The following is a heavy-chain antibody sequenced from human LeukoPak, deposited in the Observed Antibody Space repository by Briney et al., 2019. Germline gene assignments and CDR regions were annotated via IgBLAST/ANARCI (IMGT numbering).Heavy chain of an antibody. CDR1: GGSFSGYY. J-gene: IGHJ4*02. V-gene: IGHV4-34*01. CDR2: INHSGST. D-gene: IGHD6-19*01. Sequence: SETLSLTCAVYGGSFSGYYWSWIRQPPGKGLEWIGVINHSGSTNYNPSLKSRVTISVDTSKNQFSLKLSSVTAADTAVYYCARGEGSPGGSVAYFVYWGQGTLVTVSS. CDR3: ARGEGSPGGSVAYFVY.